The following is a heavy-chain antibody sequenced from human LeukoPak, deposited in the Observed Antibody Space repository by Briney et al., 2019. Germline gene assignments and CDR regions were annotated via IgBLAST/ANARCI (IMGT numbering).Heavy chain of an antibody. Sequence: SETLSLTCTVSGGSISSYYWSWIRQPPGKGLEWIGYIYYSGSTYYNPSLKSRVTMSVDTSKNQFSLKLSSVTAADTAVYYCARLASYDFDYWGQGTLVTVSS. CDR3: ARLASYDFDY. V-gene: IGHV4-59*12. CDR2: IYYSGST. J-gene: IGHJ4*02. CDR1: GGSISSYY. D-gene: IGHD1-26*01.